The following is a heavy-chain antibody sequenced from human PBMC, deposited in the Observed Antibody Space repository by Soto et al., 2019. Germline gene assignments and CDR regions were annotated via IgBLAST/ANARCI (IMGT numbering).Heavy chain of an antibody. D-gene: IGHD3-16*02. Sequence: QMQLVQSGPEVKKPGTSVKVSCKASGFTFTSSAVQWVRQARGQRLEWIGWIVVGSGNTNYAQKFQERVTITRDMSTSTADVELSSLRSEDTAVYYCAADTYYDYVWGSYRPGHWGQGTLVTVSS. J-gene: IGHJ4*02. V-gene: IGHV1-58*01. CDR2: IVVGSGNT. CDR1: GFTFTSSA. CDR3: AADTYYDYVWGSYRPGH.